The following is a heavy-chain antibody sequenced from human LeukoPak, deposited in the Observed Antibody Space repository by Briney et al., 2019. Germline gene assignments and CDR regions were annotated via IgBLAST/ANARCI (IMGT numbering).Heavy chain of an antibody. CDR2: ISGSGGVT. D-gene: IGHD2-21*02. CDR3: AKDVEAYWGGDCYSTMGD. J-gene: IGHJ4*02. CDR1: EFTFISYA. V-gene: IGHV3-23*01. Sequence: PGGSLRLSCAASEFTFISYAMTWVRQAPGKGLEWVSSISGSGGVTYYADFVKGRFTISRDNSKNTLYLQMNSLRAEDTAVYYCAKDVEAYWGGDCYSTMGDWGQGTLVTVSS.